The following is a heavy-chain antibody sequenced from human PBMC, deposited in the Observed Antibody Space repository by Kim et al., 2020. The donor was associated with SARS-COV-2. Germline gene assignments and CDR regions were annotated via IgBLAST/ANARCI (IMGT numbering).Heavy chain of an antibody. J-gene: IGHJ6*03. V-gene: IGHV4-34*01. CDR3: GRGAAVAGTENDYYCYMDV. CDR2: INHSGST. D-gene: IGHD6-19*01. Sequence: SESLSLTCAVYGGSFSGYYWSWIRQPPGKGLEWIGEINHSGSTNYNPSFKSRVTISVDTSKNQFSMKLSSVTAADTAVYYCGRGAAVAGTENDYYCYMDVWGKGTPVTVSS. CDR1: GGSFSGYY.